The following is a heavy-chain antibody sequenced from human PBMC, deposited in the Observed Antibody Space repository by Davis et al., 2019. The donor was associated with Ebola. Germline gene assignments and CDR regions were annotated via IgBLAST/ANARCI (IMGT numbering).Heavy chain of an antibody. CDR1: GYSFTSYW. Sequence: PGGSLRLSCKGSGYSFTSYWIGWVRQLPGKGLEWMGIIYPGDSDTRYSPSFQGQVTISADKSISTAYLQWSSLKASDTAMYYCARRLYGDYIPDAFDIWGQGTMVTVSS. CDR2: IYPGDSDT. CDR3: ARRLYGDYIPDAFDI. V-gene: IGHV5-51*01. J-gene: IGHJ3*02. D-gene: IGHD4-17*01.